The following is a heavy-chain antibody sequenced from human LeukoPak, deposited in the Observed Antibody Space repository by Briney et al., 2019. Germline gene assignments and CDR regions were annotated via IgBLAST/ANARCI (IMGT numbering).Heavy chain of an antibody. Sequence: PSETLSLTCTVSGGSISSSYWSWIRQPAGKGLEWIGRIYTSGSTNYNPSLKSRVTISVDKSKNQFSLKLSSVTAADTAVYYCARYDYYDSSGLPLDAFDIWGQGTMVTVSS. CDR2: IYTSGST. J-gene: IGHJ3*02. CDR3: ARYDYYDSSGLPLDAFDI. V-gene: IGHV4-4*07. D-gene: IGHD3-22*01. CDR1: GGSISSSY.